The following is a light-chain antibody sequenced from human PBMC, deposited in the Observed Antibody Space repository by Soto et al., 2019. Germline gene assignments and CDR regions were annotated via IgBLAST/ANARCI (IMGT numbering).Light chain of an antibody. CDR1: TGDVTSGHY. Sequence: QTVVTQEPSLTVSPGGTVTLTCGSSTGDVTSGHYPYWFQQKPGQAPRTLIYDTSNKHSWTPARFSGSLLGGKAALTLSGAQPEDEADYYCFLFDSGARVFGGGTKLTVL. CDR2: DTS. CDR3: FLFDSGARV. V-gene: IGLV7-46*01. J-gene: IGLJ3*02.